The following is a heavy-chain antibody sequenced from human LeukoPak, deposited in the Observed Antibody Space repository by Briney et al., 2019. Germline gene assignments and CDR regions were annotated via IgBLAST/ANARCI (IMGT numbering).Heavy chain of an antibody. V-gene: IGHV3-30-3*01. J-gene: IGHJ6*02. D-gene: IGHD3-10*01. CDR2: ISYDGSNK. CDR3: ARGYYGSGSYSLSYYYYYGMDV. CDR1: GFTFSSYA. Sequence: PGGSLRLSCAASGFTFSSYAMHWVRQAPGKGLEWVAVISYDGSNKYYADSVKGRFTISRDNAKNSLYLQMNSLRAEDTAVYYCARGYYGSGSYSLSYYYYYGMDVWGQGTTVTVSS.